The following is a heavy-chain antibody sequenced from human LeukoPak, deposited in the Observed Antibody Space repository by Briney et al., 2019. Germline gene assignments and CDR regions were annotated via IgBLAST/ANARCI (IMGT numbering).Heavy chain of an antibody. Sequence: SQTLSLTCAVSGGSISSGGYSWSWIRQPPGKGLEWIGYIYHSGSTYYNPSLKSRVTISVDRSKNQFSLKLSSVTAADTAVYYCARDPGRWQQLGYFDYWGQGTLVTVSS. CDR1: GGSISSGGYS. CDR2: IYHSGST. CDR3: ARDPGRWQQLGYFDY. D-gene: IGHD5-24*01. V-gene: IGHV4-30-2*01. J-gene: IGHJ4*02.